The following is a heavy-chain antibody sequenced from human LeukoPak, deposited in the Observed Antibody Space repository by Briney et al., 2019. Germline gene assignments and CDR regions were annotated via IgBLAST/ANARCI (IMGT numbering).Heavy chain of an antibody. V-gene: IGHV5-51*01. D-gene: IGHD5-12*01. CDR3: ARLPGIVATIERYFDY. J-gene: IGHJ4*02. Sequence: GESLKISCKGSGYSFTSYWIGWVRQMPGKGLEWMGIIYPGDSDTRYSPSFQGQVTISADKSISTAYLQWSSLKASDTAMYYCARLPGIVATIERYFDYWGQGTLVTVSS. CDR1: GYSFTSYW. CDR2: IYPGDSDT.